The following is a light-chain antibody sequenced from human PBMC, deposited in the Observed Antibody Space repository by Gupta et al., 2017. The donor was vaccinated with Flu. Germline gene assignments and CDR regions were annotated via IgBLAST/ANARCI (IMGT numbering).Light chain of an antibody. J-gene: IGLJ1*01. CDR3: SSCTGSSISYV. Sequence: QTALTPPASGSGSPGQSITLPLTGNNTDGGGYKFVYLFQHHPGNAPKLIIYEVTSRPSGVSDRFSGSRSGNTAYLTISGLQPEDEAEYFCSSCTGSSISYVFGVGTKVTVL. CDR2: EVT. CDR1: NTDGGGYKF. V-gene: IGLV2-14*01.